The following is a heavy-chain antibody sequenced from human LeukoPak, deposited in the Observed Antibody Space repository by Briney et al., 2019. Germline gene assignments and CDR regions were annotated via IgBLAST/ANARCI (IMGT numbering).Heavy chain of an antibody. CDR2: IYSGGST. D-gene: IGHD2-2*01. J-gene: IGHJ4*02. CDR1: GFTVSSNY. Sequence: PGGSLRLSCAASGFTVSSNYMSWVRQAPGKRLEWVSVIYSGGSTYYADSVKGRFTISRDNSKNTLYLQMNSLRAEDTAVYYCARVTSWHYFDYWGQGTLVTVSS. CDR3: ARVTSWHYFDY. V-gene: IGHV3-53*01.